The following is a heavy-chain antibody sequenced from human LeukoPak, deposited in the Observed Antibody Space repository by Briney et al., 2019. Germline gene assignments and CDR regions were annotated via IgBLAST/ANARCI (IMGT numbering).Heavy chain of an antibody. CDR2: IGTGYDT. D-gene: IGHD6-19*01. J-gene: IGHJ4*02. Sequence: GGSLRLSCAASGLTFSSYDWHWVRQTTRKGLEWVSAIGTGYDTYYPDSVKGRFTISRDNAKNSLYLQMNSLRAEDTAVYYCARGAGWSDPYFDYWGQGTLVTVSS. CDR1: GLTFSSYD. CDR3: ARGAGWSDPYFDY. V-gene: IGHV3-13*01.